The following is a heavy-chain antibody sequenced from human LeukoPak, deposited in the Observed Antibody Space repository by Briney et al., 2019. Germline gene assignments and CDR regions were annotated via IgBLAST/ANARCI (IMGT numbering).Heavy chain of an antibody. CDR1: GCSISSSSYY. CDR2: SYYSGST. Sequence: SETLSLTCTVYGCSISSSSYYWGWFRQPPGKGMEWIGSSYYSGSTYYNPSLKSRVTISVDTSKNQFSLKLRSVTAADTAVYYCARVSSTDSSAYYPRFDPWGQGTLVTVSS. J-gene: IGHJ5*02. CDR3: ARVSSTDSSAYYPRFDP. V-gene: IGHV4-39*07. D-gene: IGHD3-22*01.